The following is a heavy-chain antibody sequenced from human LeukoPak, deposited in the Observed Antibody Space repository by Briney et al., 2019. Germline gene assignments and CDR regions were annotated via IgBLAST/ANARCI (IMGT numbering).Heavy chain of an antibody. CDR2: IKGDETST. V-gene: IGHV3-74*03. Sequence: GGSLRLSCVVSGFTVSSDLMNWVRQAPGKGLAWVSTIKGDETSTKYADSVRGRFTVSRDNARNTLYLQLNSLRAEDTAIYYCAMGYRSAYSWDSWGQGTLVTVSS. CDR3: AMGYRSAYSWDS. J-gene: IGHJ4*02. D-gene: IGHD5-18*01. CDR1: GFTVSSDL.